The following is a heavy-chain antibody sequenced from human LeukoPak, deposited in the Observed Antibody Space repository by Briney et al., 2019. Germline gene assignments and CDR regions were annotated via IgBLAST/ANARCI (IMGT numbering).Heavy chain of an antibody. CDR1: GYRFAGYW. J-gene: IGHJ4*02. D-gene: IGHD3-22*01. Sequence: GESLKISCKGSGYRFAGYWIGWVRQMPGKGLEWMGIIYPGDSDTRYSPSFQGQVTISVDKSISTAYVQWSSLKASDTAMYYCARRITTNNGRYFDYWGQGTLVTVSS. CDR2: IYPGDSDT. CDR3: ARRITTNNGRYFDY. V-gene: IGHV5-51*01.